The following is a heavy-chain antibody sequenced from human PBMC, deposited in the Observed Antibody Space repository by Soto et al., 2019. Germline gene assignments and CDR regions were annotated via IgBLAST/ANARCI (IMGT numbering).Heavy chain of an antibody. CDR2: ISSRGTTI. Sequence: SLRLSCAASGFTFSSYEMNWVRQAPGKGLEWVSYISSRGTTIYYADSVKGRFTISRDNAKNSLFLQMNSLRAEDTAVYYCARDAQVNYYDSSGYSIWWFDPWGQGTLVTVSS. CDR3: ARDAQVNYYDSSGYSIWWFDP. V-gene: IGHV3-48*03. CDR1: GFTFSSYE. D-gene: IGHD3-22*01. J-gene: IGHJ5*02.